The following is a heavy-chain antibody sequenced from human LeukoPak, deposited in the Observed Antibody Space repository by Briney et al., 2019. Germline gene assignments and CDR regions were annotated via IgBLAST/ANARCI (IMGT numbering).Heavy chain of an antibody. CDR1: GSSITNYH. D-gene: IGHD1-26*01. Sequence: SETLSLTCTVSGSSITNYHWSWIRQPPGKGLEWIGHIYYSGSTNYNPSLKSRVTISVDTSKNQFSLKLSSVTAADTAVYYCARGSSGSYYDYWGQGTLVTVSS. CDR2: IYYSGST. CDR3: ARGSSGSYYDY. V-gene: IGHV4-59*01. J-gene: IGHJ4*02.